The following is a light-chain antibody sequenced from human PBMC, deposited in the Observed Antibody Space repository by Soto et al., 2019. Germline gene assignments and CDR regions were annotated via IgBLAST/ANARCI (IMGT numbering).Light chain of an antibody. V-gene: IGLV8-61*01. CDR3: LLYVGSGIHWV. CDR1: SGSVSTNNY. J-gene: IGLJ3*02. Sequence: QTVVTQEPSFSVSPGGTITLTCGLSSGSVSTNNYPSWHQQTPGQAPRTLIYNTNTRSSGVPDRFSGSILGNQAALTITGAQADDECDYYCLLYVGSGIHWVFGGGTKLTVL. CDR2: NTN.